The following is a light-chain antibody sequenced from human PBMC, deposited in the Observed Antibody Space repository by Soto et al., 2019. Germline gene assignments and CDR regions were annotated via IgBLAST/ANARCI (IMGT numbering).Light chain of an antibody. Sequence: QSVLTQPPSASGTPGQRVTISCSGTTSNIGRNPVNWYQQVPGTAPKLLIYSTSQRPSGVPDRFSGSRSGTSASLAISGLLSEDEADYYCAAWDDSLSGHVVFGGGTQLTVL. CDR3: AAWDDSLSGHVV. J-gene: IGLJ2*01. V-gene: IGLV1-44*01. CDR2: STS. CDR1: TSNIGRNP.